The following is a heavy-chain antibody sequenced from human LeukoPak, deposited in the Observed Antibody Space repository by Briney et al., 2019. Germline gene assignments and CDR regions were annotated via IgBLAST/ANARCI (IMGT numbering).Heavy chain of an antibody. J-gene: IGHJ5*02. D-gene: IGHD6-13*01. CDR1: GFTFSTYW. CDR3: AKPRPSYSSSWYDH. V-gene: IGHV3-23*01. Sequence: GGSLRLSCAASGFTFSTYWMHWVRQAPGKGLEWVSAISGSGGSTYYADSVKGRFTISRDNSKNTLYLQMNSLRAEDTAVYYCAKPRPSYSSSWYDHWGQGTLVTVSS. CDR2: ISGSGGST.